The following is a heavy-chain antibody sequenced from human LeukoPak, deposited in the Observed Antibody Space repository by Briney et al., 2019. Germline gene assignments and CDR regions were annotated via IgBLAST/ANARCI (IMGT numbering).Heavy chain of an antibody. D-gene: IGHD5-18*01. V-gene: IGHV3-21*01. CDR1: GFTFSSYS. Sequence: GGSLRLSCAASGFTFSSYSMDWVRQAPGKGLEWVSSISSSSSYIYYADSVKGRFTISRDNAKNSLYLQMNSLRAEDTAVYYCARELDVDPAMVTYLFDYWGQGPLVTVPS. J-gene: IGHJ4*02. CDR3: ARELDVDPAMVTYLFDY. CDR2: ISSSSSYI.